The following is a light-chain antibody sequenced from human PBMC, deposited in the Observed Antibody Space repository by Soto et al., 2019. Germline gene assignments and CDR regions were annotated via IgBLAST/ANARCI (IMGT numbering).Light chain of an antibody. CDR1: QSVSSN. CDR3: QQYNNWPTWT. CDR2: GAS. J-gene: IGKJ1*01. Sequence: EIVMTQSPATLSVSPGERATLSCRASQSVSSNLAWYQQKPGQAPRLLIYGASTRATGIPARFSGSGSGTEFTLTISSLQSEDFAVYCCQQYNNWPTWTFGRGTKVDIK. V-gene: IGKV3-15*01.